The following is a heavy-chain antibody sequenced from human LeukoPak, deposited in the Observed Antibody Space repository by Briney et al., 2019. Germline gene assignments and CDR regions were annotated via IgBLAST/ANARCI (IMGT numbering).Heavy chain of an antibody. CDR1: GGSFSGYY. J-gene: IGHJ4*02. D-gene: IGHD1-26*01. Sequence: SETLSLTRAVYGGSFSGYYWSWIRQPPGKGLEWIGEINHSGSTNYNPSLKSRVTISVDTSKNQFSLKLSSVTAADTAVYYCARDGGGVGALSPDYWGQGTLVTVSS. V-gene: IGHV4-34*01. CDR2: INHSGST. CDR3: ARDGGGVGALSPDY.